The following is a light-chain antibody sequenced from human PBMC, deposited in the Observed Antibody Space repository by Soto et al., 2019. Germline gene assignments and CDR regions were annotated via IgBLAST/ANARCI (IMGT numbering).Light chain of an antibody. J-gene: IGKJ2*01. CDR2: GAS. V-gene: IGKV3-20*01. Sequence: EIVLTQSPGTLSLSPGERATLSCRASQSVSSSYLAWYQQQPGQAPRLLIYGASSRATGIPDRFSGSGSGTDFTLTISRLEPEDFAVYYCQHYGRSPYTFGQGTKLEIK. CDR3: QHYGRSPYT. CDR1: QSVSSSY.